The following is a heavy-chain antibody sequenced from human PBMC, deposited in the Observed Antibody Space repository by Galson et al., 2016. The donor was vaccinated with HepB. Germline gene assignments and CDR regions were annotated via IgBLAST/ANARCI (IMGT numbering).Heavy chain of an antibody. CDR2: IYSRGGT. D-gene: IGHD6-19*01. CDR3: ARVGHRSRLALAPGAVQH. J-gene: IGHJ1*01. V-gene: IGHV4-31*03. Sequence: TLSLTCSVSGDSVNSGNYYWNWIRHLPGKGLEWIGYIYSRGGTSYNPSLKGRLTISMDTSQSHFSLRLTSVTAADTARYYCARVGHRSRLALAPGAVQHWGQGTLVTVSS. CDR1: GDSVNSGNYY.